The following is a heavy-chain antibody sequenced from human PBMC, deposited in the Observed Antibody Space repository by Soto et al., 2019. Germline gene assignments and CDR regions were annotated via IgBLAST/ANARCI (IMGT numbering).Heavy chain of an antibody. CDR3: ARSIIGYCSGGSCYAYFDF. V-gene: IGHV1-18*01. CDR2: ISAYNGNT. J-gene: IGHJ3*01. CDR1: GYTFTSYG. Sequence: QVQLVQSGAEVKKPGASVKVSCKASGYTFTSYGISWVRQAPGQGLEWMGWISAYNGNTNYAQKLQGRVTMTTDTSTSKAYMGPRSLRSDDTAVYYCARSIIGYCSGGSCYAYFDFWGQGTMVTVSS. D-gene: IGHD2-15*01.